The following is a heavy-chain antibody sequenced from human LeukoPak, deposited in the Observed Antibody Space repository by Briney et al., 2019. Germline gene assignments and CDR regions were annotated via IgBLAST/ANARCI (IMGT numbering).Heavy chain of an antibody. V-gene: IGHV4-59*01. D-gene: IGHD3-3*01. Sequence: SETLSLTCTVSGGSISSYYWSWIRQPPGKGLECIGYIYYSGSTNYNPSLKSRVTISVDTSKNQFSLKLSSVTAADTAVYYCARVKILEWLLMDYYYYMDVWGKGTTVTVSS. CDR1: GGSISSYY. J-gene: IGHJ6*03. CDR2: IYYSGST. CDR3: ARVKILEWLLMDYYYYMDV.